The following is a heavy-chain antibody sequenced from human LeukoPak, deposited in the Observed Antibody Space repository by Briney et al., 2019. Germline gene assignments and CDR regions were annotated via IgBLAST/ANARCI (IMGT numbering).Heavy chain of an antibody. CDR1: GFTFSTYG. D-gene: IGHD1-26*01. J-gene: IGHJ4*02. Sequence: GRSLTLSCAPSGFTFSTYGMHWVRQAPGKGLGWVAVIWYDGRNKYYEDSVKGRVTISRDNSKNTLYLQMNSLRAEDTAVYYCAKDQGRFGSYAAILDYWGQGTLVTVSS. V-gene: IGHV3-33*06. CDR3: AKDQGRFGSYAAILDY. CDR2: IWYDGRNK.